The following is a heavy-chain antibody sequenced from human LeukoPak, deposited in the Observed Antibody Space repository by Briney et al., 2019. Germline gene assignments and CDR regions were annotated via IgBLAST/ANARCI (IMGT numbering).Heavy chain of an antibody. CDR3: ASKFGESYYYYYGLDV. CDR2: IGGSGDTT. CDR1: GFTFSGYA. D-gene: IGHD3-10*01. Sequence: GGSLRLSCAASGFTFSGYAMAWVRQAPGKGLEWVAVIGGSGDTTRYADSVKGRFTISREKSKTTLFLQMNSLRVEDTAVYYCASKFGESYYYYYGLDVWGQGTTVTVSS. V-gene: IGHV3-23*01. J-gene: IGHJ6*02.